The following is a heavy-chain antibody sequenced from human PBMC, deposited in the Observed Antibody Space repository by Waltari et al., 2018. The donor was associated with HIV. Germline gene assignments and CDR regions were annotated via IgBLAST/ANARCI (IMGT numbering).Heavy chain of an antibody. Sequence: QVQLVQSGSELKKPGASVKVYCKASRYTFTTNAVNWVRHAPGQGLEWMGWINTKTGNPTYAQGFTGRFVFSLDTSVSTAYLQISSLKAEDTAFYYCARYTTGWYDSWGQGTLVTVSS. CDR2: INTKTGNP. V-gene: IGHV7-4-1*02. CDR3: ARYTTGWYDS. D-gene: IGHD6-19*01. J-gene: IGHJ5*01. CDR1: RYTFTTNA.